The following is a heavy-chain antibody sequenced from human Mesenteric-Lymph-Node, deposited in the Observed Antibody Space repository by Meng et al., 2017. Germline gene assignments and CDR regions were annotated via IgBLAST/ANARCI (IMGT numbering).Heavy chain of an antibody. J-gene: IGHJ6*02. CDR1: GFTFSNYE. V-gene: IGHV3-48*03. CDR2: ISNSGNTI. Sequence: GGSLRLSCAASGFTFSNYEMNWVRQAPGKGLEWVSYISNSGNTIYYADSVKGRFTISRDNAKNSLCLQMNSLRAEDTAVYYCARSYCTNGVCYTRYYGMDVWGQGTTVTVSS. D-gene: IGHD2-8*01. CDR3: ARSYCTNGVCYTRYYGMDV.